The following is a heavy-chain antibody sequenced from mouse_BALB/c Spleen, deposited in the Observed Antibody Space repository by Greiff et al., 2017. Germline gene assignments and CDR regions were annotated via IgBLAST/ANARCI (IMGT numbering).Heavy chain of an antibody. J-gene: IGHJ4*01. V-gene: IGHV5-9-4*01. Sequence: EVHLVESGGGLVKPGGSLKLSCAASGFTFSSYAMSWVRQSPEKRLEWVAEISSGGSYTYYPDTVTGRFTISRDNAKNTLYLEMSSLRSEDTAMYYCARVYDGYYYAMDYWGQGTSVTVSS. CDR1: GFTFSSYA. D-gene: IGHD2-3*01. CDR3: ARVYDGYYYAMDY. CDR2: ISSGGSYT.